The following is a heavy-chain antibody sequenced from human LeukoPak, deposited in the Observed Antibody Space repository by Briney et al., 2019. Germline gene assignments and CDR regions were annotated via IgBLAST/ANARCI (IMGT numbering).Heavy chain of an antibody. CDR3: ARAALYYDFWSGCYYFDY. Sequence: GGSLRLSCAASGFTFSSYSMNWVRQAPGKGLEWVSSISSSSSYIYYADSVKGRFTISRDNSKNTLYLQMNSLRAEDTAVYYCARAALYYDFWSGCYYFDYWGQGTLVTVSS. V-gene: IGHV3-21*04. D-gene: IGHD3-3*01. CDR1: GFTFSSYS. CDR2: ISSSSSYI. J-gene: IGHJ4*02.